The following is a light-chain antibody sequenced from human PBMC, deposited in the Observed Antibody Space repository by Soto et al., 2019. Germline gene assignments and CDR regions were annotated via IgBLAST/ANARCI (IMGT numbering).Light chain of an antibody. CDR1: QSVSSY. Sequence: EIVLTQSPATLSLSPGERATVSCRSGQSVSSYLAWYQQKPGQAPRLLIYGASTRATGIPARFSGSGSGTEFTLTISSLQSEDFAVYYCQQYNNWPITFGQGTRLEI. J-gene: IGKJ5*01. V-gene: IGKV3-15*01. CDR2: GAS. CDR3: QQYNNWPIT.